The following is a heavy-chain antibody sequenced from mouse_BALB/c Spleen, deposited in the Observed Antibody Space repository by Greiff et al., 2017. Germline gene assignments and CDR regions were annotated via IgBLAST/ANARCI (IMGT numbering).Heavy chain of an antibody. J-gene: IGHJ4*01. Sequence: VQLQQSGPGLVKPSQSLSLTCTVTGYSITSDYAWNWIRQFPGNKLEWMGYISYSGSTSYNPSLKSRISITRDTSKNQFFLQLNSVTTEDTATYYCAIWDGAMDYWGQGTSVTVSS. V-gene: IGHV3-2*02. CDR3: AIWDGAMDY. CDR1: GYSITSDYA. CDR2: ISYSGST. D-gene: IGHD4-1*01.